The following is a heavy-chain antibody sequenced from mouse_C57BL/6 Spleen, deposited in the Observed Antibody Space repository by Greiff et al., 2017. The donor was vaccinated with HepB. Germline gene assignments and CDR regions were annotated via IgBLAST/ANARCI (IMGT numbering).Heavy chain of an antibody. V-gene: IGHV1-81*01. CDR2: IYPRSGNT. CDR1: GYTFTSYG. CDR3: ARGAWGTTVVANFDY. J-gene: IGHJ2*01. Sequence: QVQLQQSGAELARPGASVKLSCKASGYTFTSYGISWVKQRTGQGLEWIGEIYPRSGNTYYNEKFKGKATLTADKSSSTAYMELRSLTSEDSAVYFCARGAWGTTVVANFDYWGQGTTLTVSS. D-gene: IGHD1-1*01.